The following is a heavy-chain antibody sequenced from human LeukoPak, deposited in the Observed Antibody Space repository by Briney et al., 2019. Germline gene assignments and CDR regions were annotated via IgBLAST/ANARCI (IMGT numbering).Heavy chain of an antibody. CDR3: ARDLEGVAVAGTVFRNYYYYYYMDV. D-gene: IGHD6-19*01. CDR1: GGSISSYY. V-gene: IGHV4-59*12. Sequence: SETLSLICTVSGGSISSYYWSWIRQPPGKGLEWMGYIYYSESNNYNPSLKSRVTISVDTSKNQFSLKLSSVTAADTAVYYCARDLEGVAVAGTVFRNYYYYYYMDVWGKGTTVTISS. CDR2: IYYSESN. J-gene: IGHJ6*03.